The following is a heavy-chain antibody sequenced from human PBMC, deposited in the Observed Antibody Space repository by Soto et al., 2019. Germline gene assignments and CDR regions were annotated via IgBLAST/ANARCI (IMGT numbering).Heavy chain of an antibody. CDR3: ARQIYDSDTGPNFQYYFDS. Sequence: GESLKISCKGSGYSFAGCWITWVRQKPGKGLEWMGRIDPSDSQTYYSPSFRGHVTISVTKSITTVFLQWSSLRASDTAMYYCARQIYDSDTGPNFQYYFDSWGQGTPVTVSS. D-gene: IGHD3-22*01. V-gene: IGHV5-10-1*01. CDR2: IDPSDSQT. J-gene: IGHJ4*02. CDR1: GYSFAGCW.